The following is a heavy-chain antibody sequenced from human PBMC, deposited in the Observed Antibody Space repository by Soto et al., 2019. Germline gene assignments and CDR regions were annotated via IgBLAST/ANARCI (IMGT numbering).Heavy chain of an antibody. CDR2: INPSGGST. Sequence: ASVKVSCKASGYTLTGYYMHWVRQAPGQGLEWMGIINPSGGSTSYAQKFQGRVTMTRDTSTSTVYMELSSLRSEDTAVYYCARAHSHGIVGYYYYAMDVWGQGTTVTVSS. D-gene: IGHD3-16*02. J-gene: IGHJ6*02. CDR1: GYTLTGYY. CDR3: ARAHSHGIVGYYYYAMDV. V-gene: IGHV1-46*01.